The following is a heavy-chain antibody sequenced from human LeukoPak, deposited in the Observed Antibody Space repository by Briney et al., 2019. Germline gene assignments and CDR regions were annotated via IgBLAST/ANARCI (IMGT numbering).Heavy chain of an antibody. CDR1: GGSFSGYY. Sequence: SETLSLTCAVYGGSFSGYYWSWIRQPPGKGLEWIGEINHSGSTNYNPSLKSRVTISVDTSKNQFSLKLSSVTAADTAVYYCASIYCSSTSCYDPDYWGQGTLVTVSS. J-gene: IGHJ4*02. V-gene: IGHV4-34*01. CDR2: INHSGST. CDR3: ASIYCSSTSCYDPDY. D-gene: IGHD2-2*01.